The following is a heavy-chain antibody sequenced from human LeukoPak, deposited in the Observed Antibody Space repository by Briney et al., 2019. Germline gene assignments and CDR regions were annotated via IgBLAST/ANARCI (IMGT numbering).Heavy chain of an antibody. J-gene: IGHJ2*01. CDR2: IYYSGST. V-gene: IGHV4-59*01. Sequence: PSETLSLTCAVYGGSFSGYYWSWIRQPPGKGLEWIGYIYYSGSTNYNPSLKSRVTISVDTSKNQFSLKLSSVTAADTAVYYCASSDGSGWYFDLWGRGTLVTVSS. D-gene: IGHD5-24*01. CDR3: ASSDGSGWYFDL. CDR1: GGSFSGYY.